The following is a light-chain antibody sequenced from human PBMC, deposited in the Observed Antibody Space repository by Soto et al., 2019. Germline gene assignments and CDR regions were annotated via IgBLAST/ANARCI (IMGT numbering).Light chain of an antibody. CDR2: DVS. CDR1: SSDVGGYNY. V-gene: IGLV2-14*01. Sequence: QSALTQPASVSGFPGQPITISGTGTSSDVGGYNYVSWYQQHPGKAPQFIIYDVSNRPSGVSNRFSGSKSGNTASLTIFGLQAEDEADYYCSSFTSSSTLVFGGGTKLTVL. J-gene: IGLJ2*01. CDR3: SSFTSSSTLV.